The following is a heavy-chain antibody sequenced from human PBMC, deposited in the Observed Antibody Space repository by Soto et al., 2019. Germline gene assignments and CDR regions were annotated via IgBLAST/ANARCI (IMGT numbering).Heavy chain of an antibody. D-gene: IGHD6-6*01. CDR2: ISYDGSNK. CDR1: GFTFSSYG. J-gene: IGHJ6*02. CDR3: AKELQPKSIAARRGYYYYGMDV. Sequence: QVQLVESGGGVVQPGRSLRLSCAASGFTFSSYGMHWVRQAPGKGLEWVAVISYDGSNKYYADSVKGRFTISRDNSKNTLYLQMNSLRAEDTAVYYCAKELQPKSIAARRGYYYYGMDVWGQGTTVTVSS. V-gene: IGHV3-30*18.